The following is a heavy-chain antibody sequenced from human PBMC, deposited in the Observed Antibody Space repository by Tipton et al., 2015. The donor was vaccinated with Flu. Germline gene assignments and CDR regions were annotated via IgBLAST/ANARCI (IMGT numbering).Heavy chain of an antibody. CDR2: IYYSGST. CDR3: ARREGSSGWFGMDV. D-gene: IGHD6-19*01. Sequence: TLSLTCTVSGGSTSSGSYYWGWIRQPPGKGLEWIGYIYYSGSTNYNPSLKSRVTISVDTSKNQFSLKLSSVTAADTAVYYCARREGSSGWFGMDVWGQGTTVTVSS. V-gene: IGHV4-61*05. CDR1: GGSTSSGSYY. J-gene: IGHJ6*02.